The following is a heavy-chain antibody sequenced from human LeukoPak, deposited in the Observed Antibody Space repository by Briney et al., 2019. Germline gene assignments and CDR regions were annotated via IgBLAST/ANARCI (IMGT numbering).Heavy chain of an antibody. V-gene: IGHV4-30-2*01. Sequence: PSQTLSLTCTVSGGSISSGGYYWSWIRQPPGKGLEWIGYIYHSGSTYYNPSLKSRVTISVDRSKNQFSLKLSSVTAADTAVYYCAREYSSSFEYDYWGQGTLVTVSS. CDR3: AREYSSSFEYDY. CDR2: IYHSGST. D-gene: IGHD6-6*01. J-gene: IGHJ4*02. CDR1: GGSISSGGYY.